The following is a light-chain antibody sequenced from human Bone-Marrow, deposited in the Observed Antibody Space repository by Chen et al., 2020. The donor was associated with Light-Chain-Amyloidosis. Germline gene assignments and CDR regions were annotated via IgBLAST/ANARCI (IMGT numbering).Light chain of an antibody. V-gene: IGLV6-57*02. CDR3: SSYTSSSKV. CDR2: ENN. J-gene: IGLJ3*02. CDR1: SGSIASNY. Sequence: NFMLTQPHSVSESPGKTVTISCTGSSGSIASNYVQWYQQRPGSAPTTVVYENNQRPSGIPDRFSGSIDSSSNSASLTISGLQAEDEADYYCSSYTSSSKVFGGGTKLTVL.